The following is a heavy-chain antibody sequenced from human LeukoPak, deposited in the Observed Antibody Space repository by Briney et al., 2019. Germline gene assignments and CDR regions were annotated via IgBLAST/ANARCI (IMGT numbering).Heavy chain of an antibody. J-gene: IGHJ4*02. CDR2: FDPEDGET. D-gene: IGHD6-13*01. Sequence: ASVKVSCKVSGYTLTELSMHWVRQAPGKGLEWMGGFDPEDGETIYAQKFQGRVTMTEDTSTDTAYMELSSLRSEGTAVYYCAIPGGSSRDFDYWGQGTLVTVSS. CDR3: AIPGGSSRDFDY. V-gene: IGHV1-24*01. CDR1: GYTLTELS.